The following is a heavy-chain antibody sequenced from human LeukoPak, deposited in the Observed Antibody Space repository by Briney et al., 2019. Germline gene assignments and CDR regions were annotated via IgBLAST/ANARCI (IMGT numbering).Heavy chain of an antibody. CDR3: ARSVAAAGNTFDY. V-gene: IGHV5-51*01. D-gene: IGHD6-13*01. CDR2: IYPGDSHT. CDR1: GFSFTTYW. J-gene: IGHJ4*02. Sequence: GESLKISCKGSGFSFTTYWIGWVRRMPGKGLEWMGIIYPGDSHTRYSPSFQGQVTISADKSISTAYLQWSSLKASDTAMYYCARSVAAAGNTFDYWGQGTLVTVSS.